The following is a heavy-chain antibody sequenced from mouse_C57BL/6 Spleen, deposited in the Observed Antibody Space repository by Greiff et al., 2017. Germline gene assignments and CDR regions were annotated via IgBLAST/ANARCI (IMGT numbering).Heavy chain of an antibody. V-gene: IGHV5-17*01. CDR1: GFTFSDYG. Sequence: EVKLVESGGGLVKPRGSLKLSCAASGFTFSDYGMHWVRQAPEKGLEWVAYISSGSSTIYYADTVKGRFTISRDNAKNTLFLQMTSLRSEDTAMYYCARGDYGSSYGYFDVWGTGTTVTVSS. D-gene: IGHD1-1*01. J-gene: IGHJ1*03. CDR3: ARGDYGSSYGYFDV. CDR2: ISSGSSTI.